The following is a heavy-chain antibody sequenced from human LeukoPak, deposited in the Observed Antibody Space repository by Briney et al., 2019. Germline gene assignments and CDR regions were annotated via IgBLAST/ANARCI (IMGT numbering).Heavy chain of an antibody. CDR2: IYHSGST. CDR1: GGSISSGGYS. Sequence: PSETLSLTCAVSGGSISSGGYSWSWLRQPPGKGLEWIGYIYHSGSTYYNPSLKSRVTISVDRSKNQFSLKLSSVTAADTAVYYCARARDGYNYDYWGQGTLVTVSS. V-gene: IGHV4-30-2*01. D-gene: IGHD5-24*01. CDR3: ARARDGYNYDY. J-gene: IGHJ4*02.